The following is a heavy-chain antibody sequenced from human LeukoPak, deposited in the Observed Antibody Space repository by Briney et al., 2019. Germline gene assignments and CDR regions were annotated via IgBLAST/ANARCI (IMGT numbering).Heavy chain of an antibody. CDR3: ARRSMYCSSTSCYLSSFDY. CDR2: IYYSGST. J-gene: IGHJ4*02. V-gene: IGHV4-39*07. CDR1: GGSISSSSYY. Sequence: PSETLSLTCTVSGGSISSSSYYWGWLRQPPGQGLEWIGSIYYSGSTYYNPSLKSRVPISVDTSQNPFSLKLSSVTAADTAVYYCARRSMYCSSTSCYLSSFDYWGQGTLVTVSS. D-gene: IGHD2-2*01.